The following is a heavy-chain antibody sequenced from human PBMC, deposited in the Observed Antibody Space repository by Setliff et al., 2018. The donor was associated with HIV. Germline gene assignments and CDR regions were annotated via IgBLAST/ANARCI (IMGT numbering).Heavy chain of an antibody. D-gene: IGHD5-12*01. Sequence: SETLSLTCAVSGGSFSDYYWTWIRQPPNTGLEWIGEINDRGNTNYMPSLRSRVTISVDTSKNQFSLRLTSVTAADSAIYYCARGRHIEATIPLDHWGQGTLVTVSS. CDR1: GGSFSDYY. CDR2: INDRGNT. V-gene: IGHV4-34*01. CDR3: ARGRHIEATIPLDH. J-gene: IGHJ4*02.